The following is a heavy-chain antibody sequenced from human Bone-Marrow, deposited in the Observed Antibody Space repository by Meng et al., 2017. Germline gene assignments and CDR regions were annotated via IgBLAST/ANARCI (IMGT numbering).Heavy chain of an antibody. V-gene: IGHV1-2*06. CDR3: ARDEDISAAGKLFGDY. Sequence: HVPLVPSGDVVKKPWASGKVSCKPSGYNFPDYYIHWGRRAPGQGLEWMGRINPKSGDTHYAQKFQARVTMTGDTSISTAYMELSGLRSDDTAMYYCARDEDISAAGKLFGDYWGQGTLVTVSS. J-gene: IGHJ4*02. CDR2: INPKSGDT. CDR1: GYNFPDYY. D-gene: IGHD6-25*01.